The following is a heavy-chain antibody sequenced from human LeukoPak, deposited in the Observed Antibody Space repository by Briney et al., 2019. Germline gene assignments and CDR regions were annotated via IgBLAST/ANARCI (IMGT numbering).Heavy chain of an antibody. J-gene: IGHJ6*03. V-gene: IGHV3-7*01. CDR2: IKQDGSER. CDR1: GFTFSSYA. Sequence: GGSLTLSCAASGFTFSSYAMHWVRQAPGEGLEWVANIKQDGSERSYVDSVKGRFTISRDNAKNSLYLQMNSLRAEDTAVYYCARAARGYYYYMDVWGKGTTVTVSS. D-gene: IGHD6-6*01. CDR3: ARAARGYYYYMDV.